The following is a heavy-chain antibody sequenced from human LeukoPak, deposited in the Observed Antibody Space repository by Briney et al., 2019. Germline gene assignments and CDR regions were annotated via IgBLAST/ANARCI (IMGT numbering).Heavy chain of an antibody. J-gene: IGHJ2*01. D-gene: IGHD5-18*01. CDR1: GGSISSYY. Sequence: SETLSLTCTVSGGSISSYYWSWIRQPPGKGLEWIWYIYYSGSTNYNPSLKSRVTISVDTSKNQFSLKLSSVTDADTAVYYCASLSFSGYSYDHYWYFVLWGRGTLVTVSS. V-gene: IGHV4-59*08. CDR3: ASLSFSGYSYDHYWYFVL. CDR2: IYYSGST.